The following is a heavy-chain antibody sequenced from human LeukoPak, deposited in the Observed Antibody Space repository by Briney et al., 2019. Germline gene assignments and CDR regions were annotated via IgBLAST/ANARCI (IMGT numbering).Heavy chain of an antibody. CDR3: ARVRGGYYSDY. D-gene: IGHD3-16*01. CDR2: INSDGSST. Sequence: PGGSLRLSCAASGFIFSNYWMLWVRQAPGKGLVWVSRINSDGSSTSYADSVEGRFTISRDNAKNTLYLQMNSLRAEDTAVYYCARVRGGYYSDYWGQGTLVTVS. J-gene: IGHJ4*02. V-gene: IGHV3-74*01. CDR1: GFIFSNYW.